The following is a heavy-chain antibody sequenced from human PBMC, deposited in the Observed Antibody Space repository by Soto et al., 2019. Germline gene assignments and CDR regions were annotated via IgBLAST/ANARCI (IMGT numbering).Heavy chain of an antibody. V-gene: IGHV1-69*01. CDR2: IIPMFGTP. CDR1: GDAFTNYI. D-gene: IGHD1-26*01. CDR3: ARGRDQPPVGLYFDS. J-gene: IGHJ4*02. Sequence: QVQLVQSGAEVKKPGSSVNVSCKASGDAFTNYIFDWVRQAPGQGLEWMGGIIPMFGTPKYAQTFQDRVTISAAVSTGTAYLELTRLRFDDTAVYYCARGRDQPPVGLYFDSWGEGTRVTVSS.